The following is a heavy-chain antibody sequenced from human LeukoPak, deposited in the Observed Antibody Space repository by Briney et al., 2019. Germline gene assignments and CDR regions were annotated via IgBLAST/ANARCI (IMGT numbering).Heavy chain of an antibody. CDR1: GGSISSYY. D-gene: IGHD3-3*01. J-gene: IGHJ4*02. CDR2: IYTSGST. CDR3: ARVLRITIFGVVSSYFDY. Sequence: PSETLSLTCTVSGGSISSYYWSWIRQPAGKGLEWIGRIYTSGSTNYNPSLKSRVTMSVDTSNNQFSLKLSSVTAADTAVYYCARVLRITIFGVVSSYFDYWGQGTLVTVSS. V-gene: IGHV4-4*07.